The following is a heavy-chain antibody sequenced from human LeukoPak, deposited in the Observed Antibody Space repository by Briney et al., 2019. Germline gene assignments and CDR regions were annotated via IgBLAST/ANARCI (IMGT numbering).Heavy chain of an antibody. D-gene: IGHD3-10*01. CDR2: INPNSGGT. V-gene: IGHV1-2*02. CDR3: ARSLTAVRPDGSFSVANDAFDI. J-gene: IGHJ3*02. Sequence: ASVKVSCKASGYTFTGYYMHWARQAPGQGLEWMGWINPNSGGTNYAQKFQGRVTMTRDTSISTAYMELSRLRSDDTAVYYCARSLTAVRPDGSFSVANDAFDIWGQGTMVTVSS. CDR1: GYTFTGYY.